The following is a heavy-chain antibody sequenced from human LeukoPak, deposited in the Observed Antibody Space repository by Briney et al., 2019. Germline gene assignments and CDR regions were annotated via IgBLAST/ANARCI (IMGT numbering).Heavy chain of an antibody. CDR3: TAVSLLRGYDVLTFYSYPNYFDF. CDR1: GYSFSDLS. V-gene: IGHV1-24*01. D-gene: IGHD3-9*01. Sequence: GASVTVSCKVSGYSFSDLSVHWVRQAPGKGLQWMGGYDPEYGDTIYAQNFQGRLNITEDTSTATAFMEVSSLRSEDTAVYYCTAVSLLRGYDVLTFYSYPNYFDFWGQGTIVTVSS. J-gene: IGHJ4*02. CDR2: YDPEYGDT.